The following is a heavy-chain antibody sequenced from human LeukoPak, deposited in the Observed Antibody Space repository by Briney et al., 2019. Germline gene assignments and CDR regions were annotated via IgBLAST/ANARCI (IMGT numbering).Heavy chain of an antibody. CDR3: ARSLPDYFDY. V-gene: IGHV3-43*02. CDR1: GFTFDDYA. Sequence: GGSLRLSCAASGFTFDDYAMHWVRQAPGKGLEWVSLISGDGGTTYSADSVTGRFTISRDNSKNSLYLQMNSLRTEDTALYYCARSLPDYFDYWGQGTLVTVSS. J-gene: IGHJ4*02. CDR2: ISGDGGTT.